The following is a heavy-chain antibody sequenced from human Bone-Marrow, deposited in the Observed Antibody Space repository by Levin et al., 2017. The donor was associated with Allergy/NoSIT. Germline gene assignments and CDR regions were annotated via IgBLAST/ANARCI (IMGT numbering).Heavy chain of an antibody. J-gene: IGHJ4*02. Sequence: GESLKISCKVSGYTLSEVSMHWVRQAPGKGLEWMGGFDAEAGEKIYERKFQGRVTMTEDTSTDTAYMELSSLRSEDTAVYYCAAVYAPLVGFHYDSSRSYYWGQGTLVTVSS. V-gene: IGHV1-24*01. CDR1: GYTLSEVS. CDR2: FDAEAGEK. D-gene: IGHD3-22*01. CDR3: AAVYAPLVGFHYDSSRSYY.